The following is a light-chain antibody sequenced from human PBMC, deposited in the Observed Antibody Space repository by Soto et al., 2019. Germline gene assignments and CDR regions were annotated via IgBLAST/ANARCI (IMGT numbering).Light chain of an antibody. V-gene: IGLV1-44*01. CDR3: AAWDDSLNGPA. CDR2: RNT. J-gene: IGLJ3*02. Sequence: QSVLTQPPSVSGTPGQRVTISCSGSSSNFGPNTVSWFQHLPGTAPKLLISRNTQRPSGVPGRFSGSRSGTSASLAISGLQSEDDAVYYSAAWDDSLNGPAFGGGTKLTVL. CDR1: SSNFGPNT.